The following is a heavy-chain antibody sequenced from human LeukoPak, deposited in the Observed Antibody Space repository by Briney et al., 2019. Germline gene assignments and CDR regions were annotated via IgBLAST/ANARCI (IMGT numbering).Heavy chain of an antibody. D-gene: IGHD3-22*01. Sequence: ASVKVSCKASGYTFTSYDINWVRQATGQGLEWMGWMNPNSGNTGYAQKFQGRVTMTRNTPISTAYMELSSLRSEDTAVYYCASYYDSSGYLGYWGQGTLVTVSS. CDR2: MNPNSGNT. V-gene: IGHV1-8*01. CDR1: GYTFTSYD. CDR3: ASYYDSSGYLGY. J-gene: IGHJ4*01.